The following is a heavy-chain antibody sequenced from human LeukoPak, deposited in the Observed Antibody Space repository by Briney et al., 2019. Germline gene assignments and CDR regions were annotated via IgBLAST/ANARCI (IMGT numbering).Heavy chain of an antibody. Sequence: SETLSLTCTVSGGSIGSSTYYWGWIRQPPGQGLEWIGSIYYSGSTYYNPSLKSRVTISVDTSKNQFSLKLSSVTAADTAVYYCARHRYYDFWSGYYPFDYWGQGTLVTVSS. CDR1: GGSIGSSTYY. CDR3: ARHRYYDFWSGYYPFDY. V-gene: IGHV4-39*01. D-gene: IGHD3-3*01. CDR2: IYYSGST. J-gene: IGHJ4*02.